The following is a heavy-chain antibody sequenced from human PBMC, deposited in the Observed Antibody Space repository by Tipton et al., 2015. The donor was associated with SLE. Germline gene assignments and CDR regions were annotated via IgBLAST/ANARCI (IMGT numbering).Heavy chain of an antibody. CDR2: IWYDGSNK. CDR1: GFTFSSYG. Sequence: SLRLSCAASGFTFSSYGMNWVRQAPGKGLEWVAVIWYDGSNKYYADSVKGRFTISRDNSKNTLYLQMNSLRAEDTAVYYCAKGRVGATHFDYWGQGTLVTVSS. J-gene: IGHJ4*02. CDR3: AKGRVGATHFDY. D-gene: IGHD1-26*01. V-gene: IGHV3-33*06.